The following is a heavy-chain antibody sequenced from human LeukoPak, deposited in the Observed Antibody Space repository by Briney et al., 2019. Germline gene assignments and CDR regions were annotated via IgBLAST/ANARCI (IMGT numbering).Heavy chain of an antibody. CDR2: INPSGGST. Sequence: GASVKVSCKASGYTFTSYYMHWVRQAPGQGLEWMGIINPSGGSTSYAQKFQGRVTMTRDMSTSTVYMELSSLRSEDTAVYYCARGGWWKLPPPYYFDYWGQGTLVTVSS. J-gene: IGHJ4*02. V-gene: IGHV1-46*01. CDR3: ARGGWWKLPPPYYFDY. CDR1: GYTFTSYY. D-gene: IGHD2-15*01.